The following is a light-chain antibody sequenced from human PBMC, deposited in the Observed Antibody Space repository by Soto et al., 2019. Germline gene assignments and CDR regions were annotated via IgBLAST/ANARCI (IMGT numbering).Light chain of an antibody. CDR1: QSISSW. CDR2: KAS. J-gene: IGKJ3*01. Sequence: DIQMTQSPSTLSASVGDRVTITCRASQSISSWLAWYQQKPGKAPKLLIYKASSLESGVPSRFSGSGSETEFTLTISSLQPDDFATYYCQQYYTYPFTFGPGTKVDIK. V-gene: IGKV1-5*03. CDR3: QQYYTYPFT.